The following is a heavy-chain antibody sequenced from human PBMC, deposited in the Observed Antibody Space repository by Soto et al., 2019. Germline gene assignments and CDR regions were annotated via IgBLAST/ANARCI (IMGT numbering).Heavy chain of an antibody. D-gene: IGHD6-13*01. CDR2: IFPGDSDT. V-gene: IGHV5-51*01. J-gene: IGHJ4*02. Sequence: GESLKISCKGSGYSLTTYWIGWVRQMPGKGLEWMGSIFPGDSDTRYSPSFQGQVTISADKSINTAYPQWSSLKVSDTATYYCTIMRSSWDPNNYWGQGSLVTVSS. CDR1: GYSLTTYW. CDR3: TIMRSSWDPNNY.